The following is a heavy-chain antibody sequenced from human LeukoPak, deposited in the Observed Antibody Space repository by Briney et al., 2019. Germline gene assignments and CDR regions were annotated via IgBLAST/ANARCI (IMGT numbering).Heavy chain of an antibody. V-gene: IGHV3-11*04. D-gene: IGHD3-3*01. J-gene: IGHJ6*03. CDR2: ISSSGSTI. CDR1: GFNFSDYY. CDR3: ARRPLTIFGVADYYMDV. Sequence: PGGSLRLSCAASGFNFSDYYMSWIRQAPGKGLEWVSYISSSGSTIYYADSVKGRFTISRDNAKNSLYLQMNSLRAEDTAVYYCARRPLTIFGVADYYMDVWGKGTTVTVSS.